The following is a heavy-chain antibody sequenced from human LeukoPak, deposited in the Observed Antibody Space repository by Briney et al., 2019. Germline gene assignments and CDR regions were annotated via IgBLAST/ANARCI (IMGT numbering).Heavy chain of an antibody. Sequence: GESLQISCQGSGYSFTSYWIGWVRPMPGKGLEWMGIIYPGDSDTRYSPSFQGQVTISADKSISTAYLQWSSLKASDTAMYYCARRGTAMGNWFDPWGQGTLVTVSS. CDR2: IYPGDSDT. V-gene: IGHV5-51*01. D-gene: IGHD5-18*01. CDR3: ARRGTAMGNWFDP. J-gene: IGHJ5*02. CDR1: GYSFTSYW.